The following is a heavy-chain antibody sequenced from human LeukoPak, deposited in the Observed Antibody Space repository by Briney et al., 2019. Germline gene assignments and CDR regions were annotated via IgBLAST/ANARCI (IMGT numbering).Heavy chain of an antibody. V-gene: IGHV1-18*04. J-gene: IGHJ4*02. D-gene: IGHD1-14*01. CDR3: ARDLDLDATGVFDY. Sequence: GASVKVSCKASGYTFTSYGISWVRQAPGQGLERMGWISAYNGNTNYAQKLQGRVTMTTDTSTSTAYMELRSLRSDDTAVYYCARDLDLDATGVFDYWGQGTLVTVSS. CDR1: GYTFTSYG. CDR2: ISAYNGNT.